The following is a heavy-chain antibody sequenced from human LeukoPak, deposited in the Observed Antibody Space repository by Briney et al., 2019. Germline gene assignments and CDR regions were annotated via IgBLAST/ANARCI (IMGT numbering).Heavy chain of an antibody. Sequence: SETLSLTCTVSGYSITNGYNWGWIRKSPVKGLEWIANIYYSGTTYYDPSLRSRVTMSVDTSKNQFSLRLTSVTAADTAVYYCVREWELLHTPFDLWGQGTLVTVSS. CDR3: VREWELLHTPFDL. CDR1: GYSITNGYN. CDR2: IYYSGTT. J-gene: IGHJ4*02. V-gene: IGHV4-38-2*02. D-gene: IGHD1-26*01.